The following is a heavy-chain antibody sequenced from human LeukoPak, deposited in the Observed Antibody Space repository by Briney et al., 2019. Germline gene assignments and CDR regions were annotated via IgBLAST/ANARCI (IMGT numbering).Heavy chain of an antibody. D-gene: IGHD2-8*01. J-gene: IGHJ4*02. CDR2: INPNSGGT. CDR1: GYTFIGNN. V-gene: IGHV1-2*02. CDR3: ARELDLYFFDC. Sequence: ASVTVTCTGSGYTFIGNNIYLVRQAPGQGLEWMGWINPNSGGTNYAQNFQGRVTMTRDTSISTAYMELSRLTSDDTAVCYCARELDLYFFDCWGQGSLVTVSS.